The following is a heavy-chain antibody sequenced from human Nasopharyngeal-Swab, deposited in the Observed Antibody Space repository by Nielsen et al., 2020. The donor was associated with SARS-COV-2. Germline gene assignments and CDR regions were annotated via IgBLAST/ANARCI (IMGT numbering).Heavy chain of an antibody. CDR1: GFTVNTNY. V-gene: IGHV3-66*01. CDR3: ARASGSSWDFDY. D-gene: IGHD6-13*01. Sequence: ESLKISCAASGFTVNTNYMTWVRQAQGKGLEWVSVIYSSGNTYYADSVKGRFTISRDNSKNTLYLQMNSLRAEDTAVYYCARASGSSWDFDYWGQGTLVTVSS. J-gene: IGHJ4*02. CDR2: IYSSGNT.